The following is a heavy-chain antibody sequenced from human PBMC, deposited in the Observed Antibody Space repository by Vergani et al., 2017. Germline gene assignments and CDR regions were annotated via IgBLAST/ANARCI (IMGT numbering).Heavy chain of an antibody. V-gene: IGHV4-34*01. CDR2: INHSGST. CDR1: GGSISSYY. D-gene: IGHD2-15*01. Sequence: QVQLQESGPGLVTPSETLSLTCTVSGGSISSYYWSWIRQPPGKGLEWIGEINHSGSTNYNPSLKSRVTISVDTTKNPFSLKLSSVTAVDTAVYYCARRRVLYCSGGSCYSGTLVYFDLWGRGTLVTVSS. J-gene: IGHJ2*01. CDR3: ARRRVLYCSGGSCYSGTLVYFDL.